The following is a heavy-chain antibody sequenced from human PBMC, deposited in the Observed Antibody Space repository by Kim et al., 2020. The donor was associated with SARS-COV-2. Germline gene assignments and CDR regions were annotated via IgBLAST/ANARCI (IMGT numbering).Heavy chain of an antibody. CDR1: GGSISSYY. V-gene: IGHV4-59*13. CDR2: IYYSGST. Sequence: SETLSLTCTVSGGSISSYYWSWIRQPPGKGLEWIGYIYYSGSTNYNPSLKSRVTISVHTSKNQFSLKLSSVTAADTAVYYCARGSGYSGSYYEFFYFDYWGQGTLVTVSS. D-gene: IGHD1-26*01. CDR3: ARGSGYSGSYYEFFYFDY. J-gene: IGHJ4*02.